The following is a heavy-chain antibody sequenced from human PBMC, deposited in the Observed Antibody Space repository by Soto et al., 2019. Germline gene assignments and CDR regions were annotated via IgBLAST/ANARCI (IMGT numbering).Heavy chain of an antibody. V-gene: IGHV2-5*01. D-gene: IGHD6-6*01. CDR3: AHSRVYRSSTAYYYYGMDV. CDR2: IYWNEDK. CDR1: GFSLSTSGVG. Sequence: QITLKESGPTLVKPTQTLTLTCTFSGFSLSTSGVGVGWIRQPPGKALEWLALIYWNEDKRYSPSLKSRLTITKDTSKNQVVLTITNMDPVDTATYYCAHSRVYRSSTAYYYYGMDVWGQGTTVTVSS. J-gene: IGHJ6*02.